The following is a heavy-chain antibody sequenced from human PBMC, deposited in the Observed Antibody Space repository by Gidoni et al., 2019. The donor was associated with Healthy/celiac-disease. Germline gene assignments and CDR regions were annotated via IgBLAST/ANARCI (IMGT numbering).Heavy chain of an antibody. CDR3: AKVWCSSTSCPFDY. J-gene: IGHJ4*02. Sequence: EVQLVESGGGLVQPGRSLIRSCAASGLTFVDYAMHWGRQAPGKGLEWVSGISWNSGRIGYADSVKGRFTISRDNAKNSLYLQMNSLRAEDTALYYCAKVWCSSTSCPFDYWGQGTLVTVSS. CDR1: GLTFVDYA. V-gene: IGHV3-9*01. CDR2: ISWNSGRI. D-gene: IGHD2-2*01.